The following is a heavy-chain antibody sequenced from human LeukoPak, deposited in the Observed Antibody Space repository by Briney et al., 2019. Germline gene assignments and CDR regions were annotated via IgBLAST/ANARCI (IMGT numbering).Heavy chain of an antibody. CDR2: IKNDGSYT. CDR3: VRDGDAYNFDF. D-gene: IGHD5-24*01. Sequence: GGSLRLSCATSGFTLSPAWMHWVRQAPGKGLEWVSRIKNDGSYTNYADSVKGRFTISRDNARNTLNLHMISLRAEDTAVYFCVRDGDAYNFDFWGQGVLVTVSS. J-gene: IGHJ4*02. CDR1: GFTLSPAW. V-gene: IGHV3-74*01.